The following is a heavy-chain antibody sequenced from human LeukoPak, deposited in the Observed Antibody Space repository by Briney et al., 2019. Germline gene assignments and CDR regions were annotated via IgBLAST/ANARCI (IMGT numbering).Heavy chain of an antibody. CDR3: ARDSGAARGNIAVAGNDY. Sequence: ASVKVSCKASGYTFTNSYMHWVRQAPGQGLEWMGIFDPSDGSTNYAQKFQGRVTMTRDTSTSTVYMKLSSLRSEDTAIYYCARDSGAARGNIAVAGNDYWGQGTLVTVSS. CDR2: FDPSDGST. V-gene: IGHV1-46*01. J-gene: IGHJ4*02. CDR1: GYTFTNSY. D-gene: IGHD6-19*01.